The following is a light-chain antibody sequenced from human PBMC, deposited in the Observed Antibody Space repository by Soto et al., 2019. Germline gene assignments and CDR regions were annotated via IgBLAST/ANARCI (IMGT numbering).Light chain of an antibody. CDR1: QTISTW. CDR2: KAS. J-gene: IGKJ1*01. CDR3: QRYNTYWT. Sequence: DIQMTQSPSTLSASVGDRVTITCRASQTISTWLAWYQAKPGTAPKLLIYKASNLGSGVPSRFSGSGSGTEFTLTIPSLQPDDVATYYCQRYNTYWTFGQGTKVEIK. V-gene: IGKV1-5*03.